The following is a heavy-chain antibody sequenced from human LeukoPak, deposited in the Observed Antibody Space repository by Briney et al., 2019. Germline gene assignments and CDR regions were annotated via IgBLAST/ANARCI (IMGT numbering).Heavy chain of an antibody. V-gene: IGHV3-48*03. CDR2: ISSSGSTI. Sequence: GGSLRLSCVVSGFIFSNYAMTWVRQAPGKGLEWVSYISSSGSTIYYADSVKGRFTISRDNAKNSLYLQMNSLRAEDTAVYYCARDRGSGWYVDYWGQGTLVTVSS. CDR3: ARDRGSGWYVDY. D-gene: IGHD6-19*01. J-gene: IGHJ4*02. CDR1: GFIFSNYA.